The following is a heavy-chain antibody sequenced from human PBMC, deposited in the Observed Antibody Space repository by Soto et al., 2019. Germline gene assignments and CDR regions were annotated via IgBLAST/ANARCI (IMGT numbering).Heavy chain of an antibody. CDR2: INSDGSTT. Sequence: EVQLLESGGGLIQPGGSLRLSCAASGFTFSTHWMHWVRQAPGKGLVWVSRINSDGSTTNYVDSVKGRLTISRDNAKKTVYLKMNCLRAEDTAVYDCARVPSCGYDWAWGQGTLVTVSS. J-gene: IGHJ5*02. CDR3: ARVPSCGYDWA. CDR1: GFTFSTHW. V-gene: IGHV3-74*01. D-gene: IGHD5-12*01.